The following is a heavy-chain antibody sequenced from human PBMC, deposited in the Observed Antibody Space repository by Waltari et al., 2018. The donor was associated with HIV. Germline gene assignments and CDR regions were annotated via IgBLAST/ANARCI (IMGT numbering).Heavy chain of an antibody. Sequence: EVQLVEYGGGLVQPGGSLRLSCAVSGFTFDKYAMHWVRQVPGKGREWVSGFSLDSDRIDYADSVKGRFTVSRDNAKNSLYLQMNSLRVEDTALYYCGKDLTPGGLDVWGQGTTVIVSS. CDR3: GKDLTPGGLDV. CDR1: GFTFDKYA. CDR2: FSLDSDRI. V-gene: IGHV3-9*01. J-gene: IGHJ6*02.